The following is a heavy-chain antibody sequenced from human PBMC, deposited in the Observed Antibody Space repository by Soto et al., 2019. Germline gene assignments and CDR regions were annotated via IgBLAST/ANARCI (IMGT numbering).Heavy chain of an antibody. J-gene: IGHJ6*02. V-gene: IGHV1-2*04. CDR3: AKGPAIVLVPAAMNYYYGMDV. D-gene: IGHD2-2*01. CDR2: INPNSGGT. Sequence: ASVKVSCKASGYTFTGYYMHWVRQAPGQGLEWMGWINPNSGGTNYAQKFQGWVTMTRDNSKSTLYLQMNSLRAEDTAVYYCAKGPAIVLVPAAMNYYYGMDVWGQGTTVTVSS. CDR1: GYTFTGYY.